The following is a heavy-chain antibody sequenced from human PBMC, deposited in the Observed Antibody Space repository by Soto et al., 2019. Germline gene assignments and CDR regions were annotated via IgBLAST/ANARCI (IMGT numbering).Heavy chain of an antibody. V-gene: IGHV4-39*01. CDR1: GGSISSSSYY. J-gene: IGHJ4*02. D-gene: IGHD2-2*01. Sequence: QLQLQESGPGLVKPSETLSLTCTVSGGSISSSSYYWGWIRQPPGKGLEWIGSIYYSGSTYYNPSLKSRVTISVDTSKNQFSLKLSSVTAADTAVYYCARHPASRPFDYWGQGTLVTVSS. CDR2: IYYSGST. CDR3: ARHPASRPFDY.